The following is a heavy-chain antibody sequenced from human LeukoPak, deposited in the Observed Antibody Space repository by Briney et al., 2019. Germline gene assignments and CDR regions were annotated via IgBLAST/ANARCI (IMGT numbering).Heavy chain of an antibody. D-gene: IGHD6-13*01. J-gene: IGHJ4*02. V-gene: IGHV3-53*05. CDR3: AKDIYREYSSSWVIDY. CDR2: IYSGGST. Sequence: GGSLRLPCAASGFTVSSNYMSWVRQAPGKGLEWVSVIYSGGSTYYAGSVKGRFTISRDNSKNSLYLQMNSLRAEDTALHYCAKDIYREYSSSWVIDYWGQGTLVTVSS. CDR1: GFTVSSNY.